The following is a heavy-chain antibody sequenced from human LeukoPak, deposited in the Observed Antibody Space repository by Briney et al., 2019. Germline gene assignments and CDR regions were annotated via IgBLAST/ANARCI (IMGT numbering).Heavy chain of an antibody. Sequence: PGRSLRLSCAASGFTFSSYGMHWVRQAPGKGLEWLAVISYDGSNKYYADSVKGRFTISRDNSKNTLYLQMNSLRAEDTAVYYCAKARYGSVRYFDYWGQGTLVTVSS. CDR3: AKARYGSVRYFDY. CDR2: ISYDGSNK. D-gene: IGHD3-10*01. J-gene: IGHJ4*02. CDR1: GFTFSSYG. V-gene: IGHV3-30*18.